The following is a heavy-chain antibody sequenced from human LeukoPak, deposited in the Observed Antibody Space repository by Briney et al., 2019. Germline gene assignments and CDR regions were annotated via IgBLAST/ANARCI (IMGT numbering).Heavy chain of an antibody. V-gene: IGHV4-59*12. CDR3: ARGNSYCGGDCYSLSLYYYYGMDV. CDR1: GGSISSYY. Sequence: PSETLSLTCTVSGGSISSYYWSWIRQPPGKXLEWIGYIYYSGSTNYNLSLKSRVTISVDRSKNQFSLKLSSVTAADTAVYYCARGNSYCGGDCYSLSLYYYYGMDVWGQGTTVTVSS. D-gene: IGHD2-21*02. J-gene: IGHJ6*02. CDR2: IYYSGST.